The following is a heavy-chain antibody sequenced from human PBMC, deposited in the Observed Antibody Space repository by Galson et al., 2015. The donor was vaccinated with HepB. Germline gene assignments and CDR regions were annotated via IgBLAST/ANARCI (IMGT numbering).Heavy chain of an antibody. CDR1: GGTLSNYA. Sequence: SVKVSCKASGGTLSNYAISWVRQAPGQGLEWMGGIIPIFGTADYAQKFQGRVTITADESTTTAYMELSSLRSEDTAVYYCARVGGDGDYVYFDYWGQGTLVTVSS. D-gene: IGHD4-17*01. CDR2: IIPIFGTA. J-gene: IGHJ4*02. CDR3: ARVGGDGDYVYFDY. V-gene: IGHV1-69*13.